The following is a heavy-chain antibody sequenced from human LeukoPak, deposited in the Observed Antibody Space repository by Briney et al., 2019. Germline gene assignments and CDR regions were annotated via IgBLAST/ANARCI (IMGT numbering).Heavy chain of an antibody. CDR2: THYNGKT. J-gene: IGHJ3*02. Sequence: SETLSLTCSVSGVSIRSYFWSWIRQSPGKGLEWLGYTHYNGKTKYSPSLNSRVTMSVDTSRSQLSLNLRSVTAADTAVYYCARDLVTVTKGFDIWGQGTMVSVSS. CDR1: GVSIRSYF. D-gene: IGHD4-17*01. V-gene: IGHV4-59*01. CDR3: ARDLVTVTKGFDI.